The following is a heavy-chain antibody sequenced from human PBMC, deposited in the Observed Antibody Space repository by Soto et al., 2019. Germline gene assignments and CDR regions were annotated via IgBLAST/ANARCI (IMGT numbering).Heavy chain of an antibody. J-gene: IGHJ4*02. V-gene: IGHV3-30*19. CDR1: GFTCSDFG. CDR2: ISKDGLDR. D-gene: IGHD6-19*01. CDR3: ASPREGQWLVFDH. Sequence: GGSLRLSCVVSGFTCSDFGMHGVRQSPGEGLAWVASISKDGLDRYYSESVKGRFTISRDDSKNTVFLQMNSLKVEDTAAYFCASPREGQWLVFDHWGQRTLVTVSS.